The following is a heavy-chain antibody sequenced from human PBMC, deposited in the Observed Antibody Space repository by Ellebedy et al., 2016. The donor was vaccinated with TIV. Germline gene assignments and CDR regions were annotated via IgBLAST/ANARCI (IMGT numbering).Heavy chain of an antibody. CDR1: GFTFSSYA. D-gene: IGHD1-20*01. J-gene: IGHJ4*02. CDR2: ISGSGGST. Sequence: GESLKISXAASGFTFSSYAMSWVRQAPGKGLEWVSAISGSGGSTYYADSVKGRFTISRDNSKNTLYLQMNSLRAEDTAVYFCAKGPFNWLRYFDYWGQGTVVTVSS. CDR3: AKGPFNWLRYFDY. V-gene: IGHV3-23*01.